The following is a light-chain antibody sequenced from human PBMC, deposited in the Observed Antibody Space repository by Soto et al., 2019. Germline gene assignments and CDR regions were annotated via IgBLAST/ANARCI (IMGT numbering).Light chain of an antibody. CDR2: GAS. Sequence: EVVLTQSPCTLSLSPGERATLSCRAIQSISSYLAWYQKKPGQAPRLLIYGASSRASGIPDRFSGSGSGTDFTLTISRLEPEDFAVYYCQQYGNSLTWTFGQGTKVDIK. CDR3: QQYGNSLTWT. J-gene: IGKJ1*01. V-gene: IGKV3-20*01. CDR1: QSISSY.